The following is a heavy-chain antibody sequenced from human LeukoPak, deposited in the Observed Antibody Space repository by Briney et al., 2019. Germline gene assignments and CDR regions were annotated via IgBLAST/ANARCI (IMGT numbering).Heavy chain of an antibody. Sequence: PGGSLRLSCAASGFTFSSYWMSWVRQAPGKGLEWVAFIRYDGSNKYYADSVKGRFTISRDNSKNTLYLQMNSLRAEDTAVYYCAKDRVVRGVSRFDPWGQGTLVTVSS. D-gene: IGHD3-10*01. CDR2: IRYDGSNK. CDR1: GFTFSSYW. V-gene: IGHV3-30*02. CDR3: AKDRVVRGVSRFDP. J-gene: IGHJ5*02.